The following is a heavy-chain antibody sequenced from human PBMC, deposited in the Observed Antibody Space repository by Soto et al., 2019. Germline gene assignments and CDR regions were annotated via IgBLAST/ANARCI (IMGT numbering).Heavy chain of an antibody. J-gene: IGHJ6*02. Sequence: GGSLRLSCAASGFTFSSYSMNWVRQAPGKGLEWVSSISSSSSYIYYADSVKGRFTISRDNAKNSLYLQMNSLRAEDTAVYYCARDLYYYDSSGYRPLTYYYYGMDVWGQGTTVTVSS. D-gene: IGHD3-22*01. CDR2: ISSSSSYI. CDR1: GFTFSSYS. CDR3: ARDLYYYDSSGYRPLTYYYYGMDV. V-gene: IGHV3-21*01.